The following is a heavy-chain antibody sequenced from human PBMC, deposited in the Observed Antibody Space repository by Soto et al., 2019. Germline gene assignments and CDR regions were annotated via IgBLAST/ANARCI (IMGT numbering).Heavy chain of an antibody. CDR3: ARDVTDFWSGHEGMDV. CDR2: IYYSGST. V-gene: IGHV4-31*03. Sequence: LSLTCTVSGGSISNGGYYWTWIRQHPGKGLEWIGYIYYSGSTYYNPSLKSRVTISVDTSKNQFSLKLTSVTAADTAVYYCARDVTDFWSGHEGMDVWGQGTTVTV. D-gene: IGHD3-3*01. J-gene: IGHJ6*02. CDR1: GGSISNGGYY.